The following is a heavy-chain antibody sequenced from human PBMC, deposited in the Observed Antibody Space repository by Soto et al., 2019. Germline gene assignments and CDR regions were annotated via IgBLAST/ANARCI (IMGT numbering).Heavy chain of an antibody. Sequence: SETLSLTCTVSGGTISSWYWSWIRQPPGKGLEWIGYIYYSGSTNCNPSLKSRVTISVDTSKNQFSLKLSSVTAADTAVYYCAGSGYYHNSGMDVWGQGTTVTVSS. V-gene: IGHV4-59*08. J-gene: IGHJ6*02. CDR1: GGTISSWY. D-gene: IGHD3-22*01. CDR2: IYYSGST. CDR3: AGSGYYHNSGMDV.